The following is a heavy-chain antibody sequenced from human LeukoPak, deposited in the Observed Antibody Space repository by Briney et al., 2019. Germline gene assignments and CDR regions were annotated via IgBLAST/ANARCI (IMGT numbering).Heavy chain of an antibody. D-gene: IGHD3-22*01. Sequence: ASVKVSCKASGYTFTSYYMHWVRQAPGQGLEWMGIINPSGGSTSYAQKFQGRVTMTRDTSTSTVYMELSSLRSDDTAVYYCARGSRWYYDSSGYLYWGQGTLVTVSS. CDR1: GYTFTSYY. CDR2: INPSGGST. J-gene: IGHJ4*02. V-gene: IGHV1-46*01. CDR3: ARGSRWYYDSSGYLY.